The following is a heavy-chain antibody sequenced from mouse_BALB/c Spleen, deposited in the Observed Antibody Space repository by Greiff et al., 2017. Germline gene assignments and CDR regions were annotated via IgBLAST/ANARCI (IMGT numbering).Heavy chain of an antibody. Sequence: VQLKQSGAELVRPGALVKLSCKASGFNIKDYYMHWVKQRPEQGLEWIGWIDPENGNTIYDPKFQGKASITADTSFNTAYLQLSSLTSEDTAVYYCASDYYGSKDYWGQGTTLTVSS. CDR1: GFNIKDYY. CDR3: ASDYYGSKDY. V-gene: IGHV14-1*02. D-gene: IGHD1-1*01. J-gene: IGHJ2*01. CDR2: IDPENGNT.